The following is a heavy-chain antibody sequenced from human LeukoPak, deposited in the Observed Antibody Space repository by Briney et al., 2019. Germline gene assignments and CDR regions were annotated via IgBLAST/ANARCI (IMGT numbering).Heavy chain of an antibody. CDR3: AKIGRRYDFWTGYYEEEVDYMDV. CDR2: ISSSGSTI. V-gene: IGHV3-11*01. D-gene: IGHD3-3*01. CDR1: GFTFSDYY. Sequence: GSLRLSCAASGFTFSDYYMSWIRQAPGKGLEWVSYISSSGSTIYYADSVKGRFTISRDDAKNSLYLQMNSLRAEDTAVYYCAKIGRRYDFWTGYYEEEVDYMDVWGKGTTVTVSS. J-gene: IGHJ6*03.